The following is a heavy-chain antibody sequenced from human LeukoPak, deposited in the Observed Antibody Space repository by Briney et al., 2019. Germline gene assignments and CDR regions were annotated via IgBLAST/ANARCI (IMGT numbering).Heavy chain of an antibody. CDR1: GFTFSSYG. CDR3: AKDQAGAPILSVGGMDV. J-gene: IGHJ6*02. Sequence: GGSLRLSCAASGFTFSSYGMHWVRQAPGKGLEWVAVISYDGSNKYYADSVKGRFTISRDNSKNTLYLQMNSLRAEDTAVYYCAKDQAGAPILSVGGMDVWGQGTTVTVSS. CDR2: ISYDGSNK. V-gene: IGHV3-30*18. D-gene: IGHD1-26*01.